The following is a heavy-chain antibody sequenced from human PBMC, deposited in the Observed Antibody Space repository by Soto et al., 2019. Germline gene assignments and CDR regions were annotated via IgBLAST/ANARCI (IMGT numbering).Heavy chain of an antibody. Sequence: EVQLLESGGGLVQPGGSLRLSCAASGFTFISYAMSWVRQAPGKGLEWVSAISGSGGSTYYADSAKGRLTISRDNSKNRLYLEMNRLRAEDTAVYYCAKPWGPSTVATVDGACDIWGHGTMVAVSS. CDR3: AKPWGPSTVATVDGACDI. D-gene: IGHD4-17*01. CDR2: ISGSGGST. J-gene: IGHJ3*02. V-gene: IGHV3-23*01. CDR1: GFTFISYA.